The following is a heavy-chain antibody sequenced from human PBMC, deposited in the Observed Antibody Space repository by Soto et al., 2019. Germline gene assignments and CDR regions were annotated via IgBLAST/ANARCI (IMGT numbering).Heavy chain of an antibody. D-gene: IGHD2-2*01. CDR1: GYTFTSYY. Sequence: QVQLVQSGAEVKKPGASVKVSCKASGYTFTSYYMHWVRQAPGQGLEWMGIINPSVTTTDYAQKLQGRVTMTRDTSTSTYYMELSSLRSEDTAVYSCARPQIASHSYSGMAVWGQGTTVTVSS. V-gene: IGHV1-46*01. CDR3: ARPQIASHSYSGMAV. CDR2: INPSVTTT. J-gene: IGHJ6*02.